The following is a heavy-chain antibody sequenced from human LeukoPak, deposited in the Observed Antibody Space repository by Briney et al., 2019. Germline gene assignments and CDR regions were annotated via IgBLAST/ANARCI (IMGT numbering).Heavy chain of an antibody. CDR1: GGTFSSYA. V-gene: IGHV1-69*05. CDR3: ARGYMGSSGYSYAFDI. CDR2: IIPIFGTA. Sequence: SVKVSCKASGGTFSSYAISWVRQAPGQGLEWMGRIIPIFGTANYAQKFQGRVTITTDESTSTAYMELSSLRSEDTAVYYCARGYMGSSGYSYAFDIWGQGTMVTVSS. J-gene: IGHJ3*02. D-gene: IGHD3-22*01.